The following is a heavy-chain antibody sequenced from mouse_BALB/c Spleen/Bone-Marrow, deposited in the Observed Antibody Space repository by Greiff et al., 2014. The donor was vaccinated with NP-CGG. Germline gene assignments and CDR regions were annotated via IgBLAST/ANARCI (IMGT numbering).Heavy chain of an antibody. CDR2: TWAGGNT. J-gene: IGHJ3*01. CDR1: GFSLTSYG. CDR3: ARELGAWFAY. Sequence: VKLVESGPGLVAPSQSLSITCTVSGFSLTSYGVHWVRQPPGKGLEWLGITWAGGNTNYNSALMSRLSISKDNSKSQVFLKMNSLQTDDTAMYYCARELGAWFAYWGQGTLVTVSA. D-gene: IGHD4-1*01. V-gene: IGHV2-9*02.